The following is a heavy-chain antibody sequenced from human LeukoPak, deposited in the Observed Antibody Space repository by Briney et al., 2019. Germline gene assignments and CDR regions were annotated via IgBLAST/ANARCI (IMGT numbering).Heavy chain of an antibody. J-gene: IGHJ6*02. CDR1: GGTFSSYA. V-gene: IGHV1-69*13. CDR3: ARDLAAAAYYYGMDV. D-gene: IGHD6-13*01. CDR2: IIPIFGTA. Sequence: ASVKVSCKASGGTFSSYAISWVRQAPGQGLEWMGGIIPIFGTANYAQKFQGRVTITADESTSTAYMELSSLRSEDTAVYYCARDLAAAAYYYGMDVWGQGTTVTDSS.